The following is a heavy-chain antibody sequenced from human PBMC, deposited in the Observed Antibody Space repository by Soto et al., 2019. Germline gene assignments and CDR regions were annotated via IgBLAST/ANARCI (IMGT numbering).Heavy chain of an antibody. D-gene: IGHD3-10*01. Sequence: GGSLRLSCAASGFTFSSYSMNWVRQAPGKGLEWVSTISGSTGNTYYADSGKGRFTISRDNSKNTLYLQMNSLRAEDTAVYYCAKDLGELLFDYFDYWGQGTLVTVSS. CDR1: GFTFSSYS. CDR3: AKDLGELLFDYFDY. V-gene: IGHV3-23*01. J-gene: IGHJ4*02. CDR2: ISGSTGNT.